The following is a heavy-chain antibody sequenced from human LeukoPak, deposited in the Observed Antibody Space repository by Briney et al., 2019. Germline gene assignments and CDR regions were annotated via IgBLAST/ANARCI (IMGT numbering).Heavy chain of an antibody. CDR3: ASRKLGNDY. J-gene: IGHJ4*02. Sequence: SETLSLTCTVSGGSISSSSYYWGWIRQPPGKGLEWIGSIYYSGSTYYNPSLKSRVTISADTPKNQFSLKLSSVTAADTAVYYCASRKLGNDYWGQGTLVTVSS. D-gene: IGHD7-27*01. CDR1: GGSISSSSYY. CDR2: IYYSGST. V-gene: IGHV4-39*07.